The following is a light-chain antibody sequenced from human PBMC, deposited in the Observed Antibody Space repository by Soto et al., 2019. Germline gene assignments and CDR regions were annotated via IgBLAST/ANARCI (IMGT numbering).Light chain of an antibody. J-gene: IGKJ1*01. CDR1: QSISSY. V-gene: IGKV1-39*01. CDR2: AAS. CDR3: QQSYSTPRT. Sequence: DIQMTQSPSSLSASVGARVTITCRASQSISSYLNWYQQKPGKAPKLLIYAASSLQSGVPSRFSGSGSGTDFTLNISSLQPADFATYYCQQSYSTPRTFGQGTKGESK.